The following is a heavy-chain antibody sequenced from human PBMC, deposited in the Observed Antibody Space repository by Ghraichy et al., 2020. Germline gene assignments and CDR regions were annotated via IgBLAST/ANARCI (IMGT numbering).Heavy chain of an antibody. CDR3: ARDRGDRYASGWSDY. Sequence: VKVSCKASGYTFTSYGLSWVRQAPGQGLEWMGWISGYNGNTNYAQKFQGRVTMTTDTSASTAYMELRSLRSDDTAIYYCARDRGDRYASGWSDYWGQGTLVTVSS. CDR2: ISGYNGNT. D-gene: IGHD6-19*01. CDR1: GYTFTSYG. J-gene: IGHJ4*02. V-gene: IGHV1-18*04.